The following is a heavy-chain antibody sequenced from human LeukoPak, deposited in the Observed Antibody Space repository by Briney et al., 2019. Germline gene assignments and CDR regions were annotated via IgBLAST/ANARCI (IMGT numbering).Heavy chain of an antibody. J-gene: IGHJ6*03. CDR2: ISSSSSYI. CDR1: GFTFSSYS. D-gene: IGHD3-3*02. Sequence: GGSLRLSCAASGFTFSSYSMNWVRQAPGKGLEWVSSISSSSSYIYYADSVKGRFTISRDNAKNSLYLQMNSLRAEDTAVYYCARDSTPYYYYMDVWGKGTTVTVSS. CDR3: ARDSTPYYYYMDV. V-gene: IGHV3-21*01.